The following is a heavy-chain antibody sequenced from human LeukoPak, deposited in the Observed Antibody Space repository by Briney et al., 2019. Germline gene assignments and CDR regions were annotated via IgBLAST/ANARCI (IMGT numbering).Heavy chain of an antibody. Sequence: ASVTVSCKASGYTFIDYYIHWVRQAPGQGLEWMGWINLNSGDTYYAQNFQDRVTMTGDTSISTAYLELSSLRSDDTAVFYCARSYFDVLTNYYMWLAPWGQGTLVTVSS. V-gene: IGHV1-2*02. CDR2: INLNSGDT. J-gene: IGHJ5*02. D-gene: IGHD3-9*01. CDR3: ARSYFDVLTNYYMWLAP. CDR1: GYTFIDYY.